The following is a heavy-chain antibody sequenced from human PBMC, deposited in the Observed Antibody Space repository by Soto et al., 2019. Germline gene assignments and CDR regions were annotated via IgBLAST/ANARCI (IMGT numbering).Heavy chain of an antibody. CDR1: GFTFSNYD. J-gene: IGHJ4*02. V-gene: IGHV3-33*08. Sequence: QVQLVESGGGVIQPGRSLRLSCAASGFTFSNYDMHWVRQAPGKGLEWVAVIWYDGSNKYYADSVKGRFTISRDNSKNTLYLQMNSLRAEDTAVYYCARDRRRFDYWGQGTLVTVSS. CDR2: IWYDGSNK. D-gene: IGHD6-6*01. CDR3: ARDRRRFDY.